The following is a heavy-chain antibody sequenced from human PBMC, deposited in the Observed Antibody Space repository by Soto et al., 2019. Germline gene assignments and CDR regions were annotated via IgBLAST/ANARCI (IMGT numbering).Heavy chain of an antibody. D-gene: IGHD4-4*01. CDR2: INSDGSSS. CDR1: GFTFSSNW. Sequence: EVQLVESGGGLVQPGGSLRLSCAASGFTFSSNWMHWVRQAPGKGLVWVSRINSDGSSSRYADSVKGRFTISRDNAKNTLYLQMNSLRAEDTAVYYCARDLSNYEYFQHWGQGTLVTVSS. V-gene: IGHV3-74*01. J-gene: IGHJ1*01. CDR3: ARDLSNYEYFQH.